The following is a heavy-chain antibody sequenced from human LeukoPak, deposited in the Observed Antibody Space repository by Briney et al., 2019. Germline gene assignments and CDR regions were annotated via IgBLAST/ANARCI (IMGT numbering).Heavy chain of an antibody. CDR2: IYYSGST. CDR3: ARTTEGGYTYGYFYYYYMDV. J-gene: IGHJ6*03. V-gene: IGHV4-39*07. Sequence: SETLSLTCTVSGGSISSSSYYWGWIRQPPGKGLEWIGSIYYSGSTNYNPSLKSRVTISVDTFKNQFSLKLASVTAADTAVYYCARTTEGGYTYGYFYYYYMDVWGKGTTVTISS. D-gene: IGHD5-18*01. CDR1: GGSISSSSYY.